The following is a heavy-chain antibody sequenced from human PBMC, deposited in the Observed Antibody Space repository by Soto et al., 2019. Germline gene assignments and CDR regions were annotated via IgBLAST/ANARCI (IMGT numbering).Heavy chain of an antibody. J-gene: IGHJ6*02. D-gene: IGHD5-12*01. CDR2: FDPEDGET. CDR3: ATEVPTRYYYGMDC. CDR1: GYTLTELS. V-gene: IGHV1-24*01. Sequence: ASVKVSCKVSGYTLTELSMHWVRQAPGKGLEWMGGFDPEDGETIYAQKFQGRVTMTEDTSTGTAYMELSSLRSEDTAVYYCATEVPTRYYYGMDCWGQGTRVIVSS.